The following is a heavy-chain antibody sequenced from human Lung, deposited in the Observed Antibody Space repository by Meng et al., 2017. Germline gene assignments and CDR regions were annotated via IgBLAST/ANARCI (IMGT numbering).Heavy chain of an antibody. Sequence: QVELGESGGGGVQPGRSLRLSCAASGFTFSSYAMHWVRQAPGKGLEWVAVISYDGSNKYYADSVKGRFTISRDNSKNTLYLQMNSLRAEDTAVYYCASGLDLFDYWGQGTLVTVSS. D-gene: IGHD6-19*01. V-gene: IGHV3-30*01. CDR3: ASGLDLFDY. J-gene: IGHJ4*02. CDR1: GFTFSSYA. CDR2: ISYDGSNK.